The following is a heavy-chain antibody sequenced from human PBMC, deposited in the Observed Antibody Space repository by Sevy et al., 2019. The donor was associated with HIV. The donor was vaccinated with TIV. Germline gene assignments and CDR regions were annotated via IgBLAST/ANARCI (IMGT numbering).Heavy chain of an antibody. CDR1: GGTFSSYG. D-gene: IGHD1-26*01. CDR3: ARDKKDSVTYYTYYCYFSMDV. J-gene: IGHJ6*03. Sequence: ASVKVSCKVSGGTFSSYGINWVRQAPGQGLEWMGGIIPTSGTVNYAQSFQDRVTITADDITSTVYMELSGLRSDDSAVYYCARDKKDSVTYYTYYCYFSMDVWGKGTTVTVSS. CDR2: IIPTSGTV. V-gene: IGHV1-69*13.